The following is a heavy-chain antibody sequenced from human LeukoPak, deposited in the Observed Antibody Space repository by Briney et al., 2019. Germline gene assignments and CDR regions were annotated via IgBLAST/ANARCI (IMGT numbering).Heavy chain of an antibody. CDR2: IYTSGST. D-gene: IGHD2-15*01. Sequence: KSSETLSLTCTVSGGSISSGSYYWSWIRQPAGKGLEWIGRIYTSGSTNYNSSLKSRVTISVDTSKNQFSLKLSSVTAADTAVYYCAKDHPYCSGGSCYSKYNVLYFDYWGQGTLVTVPS. V-gene: IGHV4-61*02. CDR3: AKDHPYCSGGSCYSKYNVLYFDY. CDR1: GGSISSGSYY. J-gene: IGHJ4*02.